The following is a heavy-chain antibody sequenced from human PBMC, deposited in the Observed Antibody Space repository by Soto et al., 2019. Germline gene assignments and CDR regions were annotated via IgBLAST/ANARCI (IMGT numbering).Heavy chain of an antibody. J-gene: IGHJ5*02. CDR1: GFSLTTSGVG. Sequence: QITLKESGPTLVKPTQTLTLTCTFSGFSLTTSGVGVAWIRQPPGKALQWLALIYWNDDERYSPSLKSRLTITKDPSKNQVVLTMTNVDPGDTATYFCAHDTLSRGFDPWGQGTLVTVSS. V-gene: IGHV2-5*01. CDR3: AHDTLSRGFDP. CDR2: IYWNDDE. D-gene: IGHD3-10*01.